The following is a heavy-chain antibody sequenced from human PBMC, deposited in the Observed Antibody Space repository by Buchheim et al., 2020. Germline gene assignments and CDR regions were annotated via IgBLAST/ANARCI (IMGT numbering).Heavy chain of an antibody. D-gene: IGHD5-24*01. J-gene: IGHJ6*03. CDR2: IVPISGTA. V-gene: IGHV1-69*01. CDR3: AARPPGGTATIRFYYYMDV. Sequence: QVQLVQSGAEVKKPGSSVKVSCKASGGTFSNYVISWVRQAHGQGLEWMGGIVPISGTANYAQKFQGRLTIIADESTSTAYMELSSLRSEDTAMYYCAARPPGGTATIRFYYYMDVWGTGTT. CDR1: GGTFSNYV.